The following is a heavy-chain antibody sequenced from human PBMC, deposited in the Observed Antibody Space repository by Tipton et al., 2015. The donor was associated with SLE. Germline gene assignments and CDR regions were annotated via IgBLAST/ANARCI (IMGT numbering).Heavy chain of an antibody. CDR3: AKFEKTTDFYLDS. Sequence: PLRLSCATSGFTFSSYALSWVRRAPGKGLEWASAISGGGGSTYYADFVKGRFSISIDKSKKTLFLQMNSLRVDDTATYYCAKFEKTTDFYLDSWGQGTLVTVSS. V-gene: IGHV3-23*01. D-gene: IGHD1/OR15-1a*01. J-gene: IGHJ4*02. CDR1: GFTFSSYA. CDR2: ISGGGGST.